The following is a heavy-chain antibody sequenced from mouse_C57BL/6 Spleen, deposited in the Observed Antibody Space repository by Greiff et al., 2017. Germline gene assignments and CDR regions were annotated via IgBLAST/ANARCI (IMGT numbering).Heavy chain of an antibody. V-gene: IGHV1-7*01. CDR2: INPSSGYT. CDR3: ARETPYY. CDR1: GYTFTSYW. Sequence: VQLQQSGAELAKPGASVKLSCKASGYTFTSYWMHWVKQRPGQGLEWIGYINPSSGYTKYNQKFKDKAKLTADKSSSTAYMQLSSLTYEDSAVYYCARETPYYWGQGTSVTVSS. J-gene: IGHJ4*01.